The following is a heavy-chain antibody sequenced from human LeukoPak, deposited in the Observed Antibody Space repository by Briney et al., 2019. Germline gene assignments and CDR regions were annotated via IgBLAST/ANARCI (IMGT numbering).Heavy chain of an antibody. V-gene: IGHV1-2*02. CDR3: ATAFDY. J-gene: IGHJ4*02. CDR2: INPNSGGS. Sequence: ASVKASFKPSGYTFTDYYMHWGRHAPGQGLGWMEWINPNSGGSKYAPKFQVRFTMTRATPISTAYTELSRLRIFKSAVYYCATAFDYWGQGTLVIVSS. CDR1: GYTFTDYY.